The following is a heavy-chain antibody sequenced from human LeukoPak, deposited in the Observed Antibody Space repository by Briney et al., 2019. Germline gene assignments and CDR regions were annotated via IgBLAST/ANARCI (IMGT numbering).Heavy chain of an antibody. CDR3: ARLGSSWQLDY. D-gene: IGHD6-13*01. CDR2: ISSSSSYI. J-gene: IGHJ4*02. V-gene: IGHV3-21*01. Sequence: GGSLRLSCAASGFTFRSYSMNWVRQAPGKGLEWVSSISSSSSYIYYADSVKGRLTISRDNAKNSLYLQMNSLRAEDTAVYYRARLGSSWQLDYWGQGTLVTVPS. CDR1: GFTFRSYS.